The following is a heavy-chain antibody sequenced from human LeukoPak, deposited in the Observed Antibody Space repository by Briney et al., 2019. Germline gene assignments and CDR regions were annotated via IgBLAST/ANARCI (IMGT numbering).Heavy chain of an antibody. D-gene: IGHD3-10*01. V-gene: IGHV4-39*01. CDR3: ARISYYGSGSYCGYYCDL. Sequence: PSETQSLTCTVSGGSISSSSDYWAWIRQPPGKGLEWIGTVFYSGSPYYNPSLKSRVTISVETPKNQFSLKLSSVTAADTAVYYCARISYYGSGSYCGYYCDLWGQGTLVSVS. J-gene: IGHJ4*02. CDR2: VFYSGSP. CDR1: GGSISSSSDY.